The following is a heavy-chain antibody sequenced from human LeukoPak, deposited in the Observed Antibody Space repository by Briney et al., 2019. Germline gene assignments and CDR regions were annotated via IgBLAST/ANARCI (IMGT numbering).Heavy chain of an antibody. Sequence: PSETLSLTCTVSGGSISSYYWSWIRQPAGKGLEWIGRIYTSGSTNYNPSLKSRVTMSVDTSKNQFSLKLSSVTAADTAVYYCARSISGSYQLSDAFDIWGQGTMATVSS. D-gene: IGHD3-10*01. V-gene: IGHV4-4*07. CDR2: IYTSGST. J-gene: IGHJ3*02. CDR1: GGSISSYY. CDR3: ARSISGSYQLSDAFDI.